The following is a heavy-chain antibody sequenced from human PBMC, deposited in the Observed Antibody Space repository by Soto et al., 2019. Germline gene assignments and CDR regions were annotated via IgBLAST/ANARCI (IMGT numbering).Heavy chain of an antibody. D-gene: IGHD6-19*01. J-gene: IGHJ4*02. Sequence: GGSLRLSCAASGSTFRSYAMHWVRQAPGKGLEWVAVVSHDGRNTHYADSVKGRFTISRDSSKNTVSLEMTSLRAEDTAVYYCAKGGRQWLVTSDFNYWGQGALVTVSS. CDR3: AKGGRQWLVTSDFNY. CDR2: VSHDGRNT. CDR1: GSTFRSYA. V-gene: IGHV3-30*18.